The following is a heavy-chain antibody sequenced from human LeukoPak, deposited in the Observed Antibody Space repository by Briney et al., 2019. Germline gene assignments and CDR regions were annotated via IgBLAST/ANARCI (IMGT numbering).Heavy chain of an antibody. D-gene: IGHD3-10*02. CDR2: ISGGGGST. Sequence: GGSLRLSCAASGFTFSSYAMSWVRQAPGKGLEWVSAISGGGGSTYYADSVKGRFTISRDNAKNSLYLQMNSLRAEDTAVYYCARGTMFPYYFDYWGQGTLVTVSS. V-gene: IGHV3-23*01. CDR3: ARGTMFPYYFDY. J-gene: IGHJ4*02. CDR1: GFTFSSYA.